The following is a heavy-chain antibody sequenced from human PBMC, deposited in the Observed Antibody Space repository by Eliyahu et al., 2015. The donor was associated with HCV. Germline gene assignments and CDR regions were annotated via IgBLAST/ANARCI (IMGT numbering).Heavy chain of an antibody. D-gene: IGHD3-3*01. CDR3: ATVRFLEWLAFDY. CDR1: GGSISSGGYS. J-gene: IGHJ4*02. V-gene: IGHV4-30-2*01. CDR2: IYHSGST. Sequence: QLQLQESGSGLVKPSQTLSLTCAVSGGSISSGGYSWSWIRQPPRKGLEWIGYIYHSGSTYYNPSLKSRVTISVDRSKNQFSLKLSSVTAADTAVYYCATVRFLEWLAFDYWGQGTLVTVSS.